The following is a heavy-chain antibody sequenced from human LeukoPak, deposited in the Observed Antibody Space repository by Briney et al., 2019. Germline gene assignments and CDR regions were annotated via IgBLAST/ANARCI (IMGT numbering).Heavy chain of an antibody. Sequence: GGSLRLSCAASGFTLSSYSMNWVRQAPGKGLEWVSSISSSNIYIYYADSVKGRFTISRDNAKNSLYLQMNSLRAEDTAVYYCAKGGSYRSQPYFDYWGQGTPVTVSS. CDR2: ISSSNIYI. D-gene: IGHD3-16*02. CDR1: GFTLSSYS. J-gene: IGHJ4*02. CDR3: AKGGSYRSQPYFDY. V-gene: IGHV3-21*01.